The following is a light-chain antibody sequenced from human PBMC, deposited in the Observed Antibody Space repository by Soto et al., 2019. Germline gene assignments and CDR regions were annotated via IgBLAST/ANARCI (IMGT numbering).Light chain of an antibody. Sequence: QSALTQPASVSGSPGQSITISCTGTSSDVGGYNYVSWYQQHPGKAPKLVIYDVSNRPSGVSNRFSGSKSGNTASLTISGLGAEDDADYYCSSFASSNTVIFGGGTKLTVL. CDR2: DVS. J-gene: IGLJ2*01. CDR3: SSFASSNTVI. CDR1: SSDVGGYNY. V-gene: IGLV2-14*01.